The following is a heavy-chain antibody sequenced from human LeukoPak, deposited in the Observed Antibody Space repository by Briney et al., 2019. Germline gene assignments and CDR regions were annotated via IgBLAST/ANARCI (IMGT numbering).Heavy chain of an antibody. J-gene: IGHJ3*02. D-gene: IGHD2-8*02. CDR3: AYCATRRLAFDI. CDR2: IIPIFGTA. CDR1: GGTFSSYA. Sequence: GASVKVSCKASGGTFSSYAISWVRQAPGQGLEWMGGIIPIFGTANYAQKFQGRVTITADESTSTAYMELSSLRSEDTAVYYCAYCATRRLAFDIWGQGTMVPVSS. V-gene: IGHV1-69*13.